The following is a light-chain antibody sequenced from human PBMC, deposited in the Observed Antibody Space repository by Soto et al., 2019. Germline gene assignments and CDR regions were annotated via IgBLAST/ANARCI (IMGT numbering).Light chain of an antibody. CDR1: SSDVGGYNY. CDR3: SSYTSSSTLDHYV. CDR2: DVS. Sequence: QPVLTQPASVSGSPGQSITISCTGTSSDVGGYNYVSWYQQHPGKAPKLMIYDVSNRPSGVSNRFSGSKSGNTASLTISGPQAEDEADYYCSSYTSSSTLDHYVFGTGTKLTVL. V-gene: IGLV2-14*01. J-gene: IGLJ1*01.